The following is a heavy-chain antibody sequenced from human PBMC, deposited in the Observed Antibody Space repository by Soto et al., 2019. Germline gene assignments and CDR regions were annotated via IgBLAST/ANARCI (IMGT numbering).Heavy chain of an antibody. Sequence: SVKVSCKASGGTFSSYAISWVRQAPGQGLEWMGGIIPIFGTANYAQKFQGRVTITADKSTSTAYMELSSLRSEDTAVYYCASGKYCSSTSCYTAPYYYGMDVWGQGTTVTVSS. CDR2: IIPIFGTA. CDR1: GGTFSSYA. J-gene: IGHJ6*02. D-gene: IGHD2-2*02. CDR3: ASGKYCSSTSCYTAPYYYGMDV. V-gene: IGHV1-69*06.